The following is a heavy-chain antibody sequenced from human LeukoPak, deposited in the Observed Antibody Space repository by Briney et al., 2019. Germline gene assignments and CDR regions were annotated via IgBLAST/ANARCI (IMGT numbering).Heavy chain of an antibody. Sequence: GATVKVSCKASGYTXTGHFIHWVRQAPGQGLEWMGWSNPNSGGTNYAQKFQGRVTMTRDTSISTAYMELSRVISDDTAVYYCAREYSRYSGTYYDYWGQGALVTVSS. D-gene: IGHD5-12*01. CDR3: AREYSRYSGTYYDY. CDR2: SNPNSGGT. V-gene: IGHV1-2*02. J-gene: IGHJ4*02. CDR1: GYTXTGHF.